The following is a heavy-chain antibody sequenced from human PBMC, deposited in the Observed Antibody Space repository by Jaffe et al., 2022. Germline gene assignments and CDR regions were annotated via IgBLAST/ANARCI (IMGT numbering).Heavy chain of an antibody. V-gene: IGHV4-4*02. Sequence: QVQLQESGPGLVKPSGTLSLTCAVSGGSISSSNWWSWIRQPPGKGLEWIGEIYHSGSTNYNPSLKNRVTISVDKSKNQFSLMLSSVTAADTALYYCARKESILGYCSGGSCSTIDYWGQGTLVTVSS. CDR1: GGSISSSNW. CDR3: ARKESILGYCSGGSCSTIDY. J-gene: IGHJ4*02. CDR2: IYHSGST. D-gene: IGHD2-15*01.